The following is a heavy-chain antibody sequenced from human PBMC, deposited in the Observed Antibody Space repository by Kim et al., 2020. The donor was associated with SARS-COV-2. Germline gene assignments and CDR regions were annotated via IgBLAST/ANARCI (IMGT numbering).Heavy chain of an antibody. CDR1: GYTFTELS. CDR2: FDPDDGDT. J-gene: IGHJ1*01. V-gene: IGHV1-24*01. D-gene: IGHD6-13*01. Sequence: ASVKVSCKASGYTFTELSMHWVRQAPGQGLEWMGGFDPDDGDTIYAQKFQGRVTMTKDTSTDTAYMELSSLRSEDTAVYYCATAGIWGQGNLVIVSS. CDR3: ATAGI.